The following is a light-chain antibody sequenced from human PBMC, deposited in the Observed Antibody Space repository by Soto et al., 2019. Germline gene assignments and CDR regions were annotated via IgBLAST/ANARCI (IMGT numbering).Light chain of an antibody. CDR1: QSVSSSY. Sequence: EXVLTXSPGTLSLXXXXXXXLSCRTSQSVSSSYLAWYQQKPGQAPMLLIYGASSRATGIPDRFSGSGSGTDFTLTISRLEPEDFAVYYCQQYGSSGYTFGQGTKLEIK. V-gene: IGKV3-20*01. CDR3: QQYGSSGYT. CDR2: GAS. J-gene: IGKJ2*01.